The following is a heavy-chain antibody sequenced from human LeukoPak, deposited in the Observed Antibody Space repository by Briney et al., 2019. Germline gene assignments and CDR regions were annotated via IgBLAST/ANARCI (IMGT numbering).Heavy chain of an antibody. CDR1: DGSITGYC. Sequence: KPSETLSLTCTVSDGSITGYCWSWIRQPPGKGLEWIGYICHSASTNSSPSLKNRVTLSIDTSRNQFSLKMNSVTAADTAVYYCAREGREYYYDSSGYYGLDYWGQGTLVTVSS. V-gene: IGHV4-59*12. D-gene: IGHD3-22*01. CDR2: ICHSAST. J-gene: IGHJ4*02. CDR3: AREGREYYYDSSGYYGLDY.